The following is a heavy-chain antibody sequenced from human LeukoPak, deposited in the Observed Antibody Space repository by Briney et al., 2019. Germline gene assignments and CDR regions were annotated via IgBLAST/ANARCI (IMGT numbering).Heavy chain of an antibody. CDR3: ARSSFATKPYCSGGSCYSPYYYGMDV. Sequence: PSETLSLTCAVYGGSFSGYYWSWIRQPPGKGLEWIGEINHSGSTNYNPSLKSRVTISVDTSKNQFSLKLSSVTAADTAVYYCARSSFATKPYCSGGSCYSPYYYGMDVWGQGTTVTVSS. CDR1: GGSFSGYY. D-gene: IGHD2-15*01. J-gene: IGHJ6*02. CDR2: INHSGST. V-gene: IGHV4-34*01.